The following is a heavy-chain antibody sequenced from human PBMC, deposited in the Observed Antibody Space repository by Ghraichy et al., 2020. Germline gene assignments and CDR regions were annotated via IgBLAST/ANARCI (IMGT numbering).Heavy chain of an antibody. V-gene: IGHV4-61*01. Sequence: SETLSLTCTVSGGSVSSGSYYWSWIRQPPGKGLEWIGYIYYSGSTNYNPSLKSRVTISVDTSKNQFSLKLSSVTAADTAVYYCARQLEYYYYTKWFDPWGQGTLVTVSS. CDR1: GGSVSSGSYY. CDR3: ARQLEYYYYTKWFDP. D-gene: IGHD3-22*01. CDR2: IYYSGST. J-gene: IGHJ5*02.